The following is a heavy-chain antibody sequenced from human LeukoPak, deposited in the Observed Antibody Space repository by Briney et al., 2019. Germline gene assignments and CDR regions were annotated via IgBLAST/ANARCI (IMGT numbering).Heavy chain of an antibody. CDR2: IYHSGST. V-gene: IGHV4-4*02. Sequence: SRTLSLTCAVSGGSISSSNWWSWVRPPPGKGLEWSGEIYHSGSTNYNPSLKSRVTISVDKSKNKICLKLSSMTAAAPAVHYCARGLRFDPWRQGSLVTVSS. J-gene: IGHJ5*02. CDR1: GGSISSSNW. CDR3: ARGLRFDP.